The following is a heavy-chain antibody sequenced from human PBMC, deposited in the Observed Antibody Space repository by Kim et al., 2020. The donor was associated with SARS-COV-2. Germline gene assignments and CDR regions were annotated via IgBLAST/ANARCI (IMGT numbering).Heavy chain of an antibody. V-gene: IGHV4-34*01. Sequence: SETLSLTCAVYGGSFSGYYWSWIRQPPGKGLEWIGEINHSGSTNYNPSLKSRVTISVDTSKNQFSLKLSSVTAADTAVYYCARSVWSSYLYYGMDVWGQGTTVTVSS. CDR1: GGSFSGYY. J-gene: IGHJ6*02. CDR3: ARSVWSSYLYYGMDV. D-gene: IGHD5-18*01. CDR2: INHSGST.